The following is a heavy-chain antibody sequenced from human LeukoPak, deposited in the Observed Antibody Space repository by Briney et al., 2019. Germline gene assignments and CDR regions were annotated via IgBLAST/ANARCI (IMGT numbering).Heavy chain of an antibody. J-gene: IGHJ3*02. CDR1: GYTFMKYG. V-gene: IGHV1-18*01. CDR3: ARGGLDYYDSSGHYVDAFDI. Sequence: ASVKVSCKASGYTFMKYGISWVRQAPGQGLEWMGWISVNNDNTNYAQKLQGRVTMTTDTSTNTAYMELRSLRSDDTAVYYCARGGLDYYDSSGHYVDAFDIWGQGTMVTVSS. CDR2: ISVNNDNT. D-gene: IGHD3-22*01.